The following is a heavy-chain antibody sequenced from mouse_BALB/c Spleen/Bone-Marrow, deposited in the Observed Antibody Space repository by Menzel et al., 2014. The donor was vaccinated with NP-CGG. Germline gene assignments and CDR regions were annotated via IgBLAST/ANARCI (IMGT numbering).Heavy chain of an antibody. J-gene: IGHJ4*01. CDR2: ISSGSSTI. CDR3: ARSLLRLSYAMDY. D-gene: IGHD1-2*01. V-gene: IGHV5-17*02. Sequence: EVHLVESGGGLAQPGGSRKLSCAASGFTFSSFGMHWVRQAPEKGLEWVAYISSGSSTIYYADTVKGRFTISRDNPKNTLFLQMTSLRSEDTAMYYCARSLLRLSYAMDYWGQGTSVTVSS. CDR1: GFTFSSFG.